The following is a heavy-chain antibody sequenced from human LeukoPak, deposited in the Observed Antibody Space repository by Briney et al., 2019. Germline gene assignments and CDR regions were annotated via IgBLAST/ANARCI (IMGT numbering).Heavy chain of an antibody. CDR3: ARDPDGSFDY. Sequence: GGSLRLSCAASGFTFNNYAMSWVRQAPGKGLEWVSSISSSSYIYYADSVKGRFTISRDNAKNSLYLQMNSLRAEDTAVYYCARDPDGSFDYWGQGTLVTVSS. CDR2: ISSSSYI. J-gene: IGHJ4*02. V-gene: IGHV3-21*01. CDR1: GFTFNNYA. D-gene: IGHD1-14*01.